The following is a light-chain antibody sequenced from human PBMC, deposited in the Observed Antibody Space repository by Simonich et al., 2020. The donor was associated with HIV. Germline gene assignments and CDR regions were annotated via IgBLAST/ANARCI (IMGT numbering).Light chain of an antibody. CDR3: SSYKSSSTWV. Sequence: QSALTQPASVSGSPGQSITISCTGTSSDVGGYNYVSWYQQHPGKAPKLMIYDVSSRPSGVSNRFSGSKSGNTASLTISGLQAEDEADYYCSSYKSSSTWVFGGGTKLTVL. CDR2: DVS. V-gene: IGLV2-14*03. J-gene: IGLJ3*02. CDR1: SSDVGGYNY.